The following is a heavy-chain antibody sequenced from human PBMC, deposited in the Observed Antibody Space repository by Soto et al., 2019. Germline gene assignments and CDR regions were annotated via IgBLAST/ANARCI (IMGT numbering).Heavy chain of an antibody. V-gene: IGHV3-30*03. CDR1: GFTFSNYG. D-gene: IGHD1-1*01. J-gene: IGHJ4*02. CDR2: TSYDGSNK. Sequence: QVHLVESGGGVVQPGTSLTLSCAASGFTFSNYGMHWVRQAPGKGLEWVALTSYDGSNKYYADSVKGRFTISRDNSKXXXXXXXXXXXXXXXXXXXXXXXXXXTTTGDHWGQGTLVTVSS. CDR3: XXXXXXTTTGDH.